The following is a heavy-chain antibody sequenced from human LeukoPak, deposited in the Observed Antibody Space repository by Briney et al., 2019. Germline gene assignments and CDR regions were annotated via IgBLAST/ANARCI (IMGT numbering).Heavy chain of an antibody. Sequence: PSETLSLTCTVSGGSISSSSYYWGWIRQPPGKGLEWIGSIYYSGSTYYNPSLKSRVTISVDTSKNQFSLKLSSVTAADTAVYYCARGSYDNAPGDAFDIWGQGTMVTVSS. CDR2: IYYSGST. V-gene: IGHV4-39*01. CDR3: ARGSYDNAPGDAFDI. J-gene: IGHJ3*02. D-gene: IGHD3-22*01. CDR1: GGSISSSSYY.